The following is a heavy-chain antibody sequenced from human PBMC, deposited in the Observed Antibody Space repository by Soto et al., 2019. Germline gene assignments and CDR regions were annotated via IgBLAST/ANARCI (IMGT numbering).Heavy chain of an antibody. J-gene: IGHJ6*02. CDR3: ARHDEGLNPYYYYDGMDV. D-gene: IGHD3-16*01. Sequence: GESLKISCKGSGYSFTSYWISWVRQMPGKGLEWMGRIDPSDSYTNYSPSFQGHVTISADKSISTAYLQWSSLKASDTAMYYCARHDEGLNPYYYYDGMDVWGQGTTVTVSS. V-gene: IGHV5-10-1*01. CDR2: IDPSDSYT. CDR1: GYSFTSYW.